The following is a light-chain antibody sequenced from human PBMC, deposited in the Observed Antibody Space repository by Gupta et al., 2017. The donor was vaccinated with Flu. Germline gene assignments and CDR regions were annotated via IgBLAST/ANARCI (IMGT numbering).Light chain of an antibody. CDR2: DTF. J-gene: IGKJ2*01. Sequence: QMTQPTPSLSALIGDKVTMTCQASQSVKNYINWYQQKPGKAPKLLLYDTFNLDTGVPSRFTGSGFGTHFTFSITSLQPEDVGTYYCQQYDALPYNFGQGTKLEIK. CDR1: QSVKNY. CDR3: QQYDALPYN. V-gene: IGKV1-33*01.